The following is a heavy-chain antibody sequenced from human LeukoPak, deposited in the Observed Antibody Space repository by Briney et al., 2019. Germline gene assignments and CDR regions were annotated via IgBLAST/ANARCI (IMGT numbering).Heavy chain of an antibody. Sequence: PGGSLRLSCAASGFTFSSYWMSWVRQAPGKGLEWVANMKYDGSEKHYVDSVKGRFTISRDNAKNSLYLQMNSLRAEDMAVYYCARDIEAAGLFLDYWGQGTLVTVSS. D-gene: IGHD6-13*01. J-gene: IGHJ4*02. CDR1: GFTFSSYW. CDR2: MKYDGSEK. CDR3: ARDIEAAGLFLDY. V-gene: IGHV3-7*01.